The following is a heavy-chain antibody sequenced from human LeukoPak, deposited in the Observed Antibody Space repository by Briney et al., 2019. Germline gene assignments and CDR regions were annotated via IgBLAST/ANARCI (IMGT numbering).Heavy chain of an antibody. D-gene: IGHD1-26*01. CDR1: GFTFSSYA. V-gene: IGHV3-23*01. Sequence: PGGSLRLSCAASGFTFSSYAMSWVRQAPGKGLEWVSAISGSGGSTYYADSVKGRFTISRDNSKNTLYLQMNSLRAEDTAVYYCARDRSYLDAFDIWGQGTMVTVSS. CDR3: ARDRSYLDAFDI. J-gene: IGHJ3*02. CDR2: ISGSGGST.